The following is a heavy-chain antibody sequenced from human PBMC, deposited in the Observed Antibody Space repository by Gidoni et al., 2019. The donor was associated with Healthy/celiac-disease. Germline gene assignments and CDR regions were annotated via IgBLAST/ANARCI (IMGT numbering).Heavy chain of an antibody. V-gene: IGHV4-34*01. Sequence: QVQLQQWGAGLLKPSETLSLTCAVYGGSFSGYYWSWIRQPPGKGLEWIGEINHSGSTNYNPSLKSRVTISVDTSKNQFSLKLSSVTAADTAVYYCARFGRRITIFGVAPGYYFDYWGQGTLVTVSS. CDR1: GGSFSGYY. D-gene: IGHD3-3*01. CDR2: INHSGST. CDR3: ARFGRRITIFGVAPGYYFDY. J-gene: IGHJ4*02.